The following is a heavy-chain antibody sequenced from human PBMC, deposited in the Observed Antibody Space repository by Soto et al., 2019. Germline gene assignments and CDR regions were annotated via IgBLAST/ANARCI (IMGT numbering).Heavy chain of an antibody. J-gene: IGHJ4*02. CDR1: GFSISSDA. Sequence: EVQLLESGGGLIQPGGSLRLSCAASGFSISSDAMSWVRQAPGKGLEWVSGISGSGANTNYADSVKGRFAISIDNSKNTLYLQMSSLRAEDTAVYYCAKRQRGNFGPFDSWGQGTLVTVSS. CDR3: AKRQRGNFGPFDS. V-gene: IGHV3-23*01. CDR2: ISGSGANT. D-gene: IGHD4-4*01.